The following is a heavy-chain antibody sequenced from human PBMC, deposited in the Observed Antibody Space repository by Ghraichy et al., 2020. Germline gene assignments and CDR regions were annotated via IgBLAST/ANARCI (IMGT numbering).Heavy chain of an antibody. V-gene: IGHV3-21*06. CDR3: ASQLAHWYFDL. CDR1: GFTFSSYS. D-gene: IGHD6-13*01. J-gene: IGHJ2*01. CDR2: ISSSSSYI. Sequence: GGSLRLSCAASGFTFSSYSMNWVRQAPGKGLEWVSSISSSSSYIYYADSVKGRFTISRDNAKNSLYLQMNSLRAEDTAVYYCASQLAHWYFDLWGRGTLVTGSS.